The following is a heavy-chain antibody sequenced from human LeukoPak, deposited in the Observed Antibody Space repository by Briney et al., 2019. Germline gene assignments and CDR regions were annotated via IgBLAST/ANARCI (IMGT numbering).Heavy chain of an antibody. V-gene: IGHV3-15*01. D-gene: IGHD6-19*01. CDR2: IYRSSNGETT. CDR1: GIIFSNAW. J-gene: IGHJ4*02. Sequence: GGSLRLSCAASGIIFSNAWMTWVRQARGKGLEWVGRIYRSSNGETTAHGAPVKGRFPMSRDDSKNTLYLQMNSLKTEDTAVYYCTTYGGGSCPFWGQGTLVTVSS. CDR3: TTYGGGSCPF.